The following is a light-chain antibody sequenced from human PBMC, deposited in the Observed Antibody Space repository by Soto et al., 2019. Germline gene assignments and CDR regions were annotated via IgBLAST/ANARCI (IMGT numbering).Light chain of an antibody. CDR3: QQYDNLPLP. CDR1: QSVGSN. CDR2: GAS. Sequence: ERVMTQSPATLSVSPGERATLSCRASQSVGSNLAWYQQKPGQAPRLRIFGASSSATGVPARFSGSGSGTELTLTINSLHSEEFAVYFCQQYDNLPLPFGPGTKVDIQ. J-gene: IGKJ3*01. V-gene: IGKV3-15*01.